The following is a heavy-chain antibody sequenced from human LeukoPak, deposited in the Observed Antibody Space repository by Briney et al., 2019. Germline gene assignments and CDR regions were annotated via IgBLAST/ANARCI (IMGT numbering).Heavy chain of an antibody. CDR3: TTRACHAGGCSSSFYGLHF. Sequence: SVKVSCKASGNSISNYAVSWVRQAPGQGFEWMGGIIPIFGTADYVQKFQGRVTITADQSTSTTYMALSSLKSEDTATYYCTTRACHAGGCSSSFYGLHFWGQGTTVSVSS. D-gene: IGHD2-15*01. CDR1: GNSISNYA. J-gene: IGHJ6*02. CDR2: IIPIFGTA. V-gene: IGHV1-69*13.